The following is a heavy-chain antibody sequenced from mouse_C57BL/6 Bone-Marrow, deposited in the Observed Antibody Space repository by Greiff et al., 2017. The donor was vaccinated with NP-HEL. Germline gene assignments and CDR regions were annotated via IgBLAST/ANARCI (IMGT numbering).Heavy chain of an antibody. D-gene: IGHD2-3*01. J-gene: IGHJ1*03. V-gene: IGHV14-1*01. CDR1: GFNITDYY. Sequence: VQLQQSGAELVRPGASVKLSCTASGFNITDYYMHWVKQRPEQGLEWIGRIDPEDGDTEYAPKFQGKATMTADTSSNTAYLQLSSLTSEETAVYYGTTDDGYYAGLYWYFDVWGTGTTVTVSS. CDR3: TTDDGYYAGLYWYFDV. CDR2: IDPEDGDT.